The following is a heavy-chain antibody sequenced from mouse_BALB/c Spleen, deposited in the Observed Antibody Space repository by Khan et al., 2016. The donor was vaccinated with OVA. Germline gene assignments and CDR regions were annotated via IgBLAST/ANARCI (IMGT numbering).Heavy chain of an antibody. Sequence: EVQLQESGPGLVKPSQTVSLTCTVTGISITSGNYRWSWIRPFPGNKLEWIGNIYYSGTFTYNPSLTSRTTITRATSKNQFFLEMNSLTAEDTATYYCARDYGSLYWYFDVWGAGTTVTVSS. CDR1: GISITSGNYR. CDR2: IYYSGTF. CDR3: ARDYGSLYWYFDV. D-gene: IGHD1-1*01. V-gene: IGHV3-5*02. J-gene: IGHJ1*01.